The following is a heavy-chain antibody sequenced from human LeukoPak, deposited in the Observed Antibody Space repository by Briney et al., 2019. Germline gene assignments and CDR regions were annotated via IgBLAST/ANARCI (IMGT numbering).Heavy chain of an antibody. CDR1: GFTFSSYA. CDR3: AKMGPIECNSTSCDFDC. CDR2: ISGSGGST. J-gene: IGHJ4*02. V-gene: IGHV3-23*01. Sequence: PGGSLRLSCAASGFTFSSYAMSWVRQAPGKGLEWVSAISGSGGSTYYADSVKGRFTISRDNSKNTLYLQMNSLRAEDTAVYYCAKMGPIECNSTSCDFDCWGQGTLVTVSS. D-gene: IGHD2-2*01.